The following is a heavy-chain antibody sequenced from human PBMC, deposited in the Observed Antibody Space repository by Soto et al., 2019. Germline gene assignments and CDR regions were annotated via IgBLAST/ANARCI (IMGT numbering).Heavy chain of an antibody. V-gene: IGHV4-30-4*01. CDR2: ISYSGST. D-gene: IGHD3-22*01. J-gene: IGHJ3*02. Sequence: QVQLQESGPGLVKPSQTLSLTCTVSGGSISSGDYYWRWIRQPPGKGLEWGGYISYSGSTYYNPSLRSRVTISVDTSKNQFALKLSSVTAADTAVYYCARYPTFYDRSGYYSDAFDIWGQGTMVTVSS. CDR3: ARYPTFYDRSGYYSDAFDI. CDR1: GGSISSGDYY.